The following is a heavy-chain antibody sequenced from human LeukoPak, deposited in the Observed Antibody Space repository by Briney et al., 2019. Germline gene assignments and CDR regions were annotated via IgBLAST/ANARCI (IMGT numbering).Heavy chain of an antibody. V-gene: IGHV5-51*01. CDR2: IYPGDSDT. CDR3: ARSVGSSYLDY. D-gene: IGHD6-13*01. J-gene: IGHJ4*02. CDR1: GYSFTTYW. Sequence: GESLKISCKGSGYSFTTYWIAWVRQMPGKGLEWMGMIYPGDSDTRYSPSFQGQVTMSVDKSINTAYLQWSSLKASDSAMYYCARSVGSSYLDYWGQGTLVTVSS.